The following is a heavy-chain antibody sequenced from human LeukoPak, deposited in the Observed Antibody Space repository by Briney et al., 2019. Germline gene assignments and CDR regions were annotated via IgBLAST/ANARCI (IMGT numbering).Heavy chain of an antibody. CDR1: GFTFSSYA. D-gene: IGHD6-19*01. J-gene: IGHJ4*02. CDR2: ISGGGGST. CDR3: SKDFSLLAGITVAPSDY. Sequence: GGSLRLSCAASGFTFSSYAMTWVRQAPGKGLDCVSTISGGGGSTYYADSVKGRFTISRDNSKTTLYLHMNSLRAEDTAGYYCSKDFSLLAGITVAPSDYWGQGTLVTVSS. V-gene: IGHV3-23*01.